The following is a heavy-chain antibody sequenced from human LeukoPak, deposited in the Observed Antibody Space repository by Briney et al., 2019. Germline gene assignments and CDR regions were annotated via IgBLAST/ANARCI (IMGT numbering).Heavy chain of an antibody. D-gene: IGHD3-22*01. V-gene: IGHV3-11*01. CDR3: ARHVGEFDYYDSSVPLGLDY. CDR2: ISSSGSTI. Sequence: GGSLRLSCAASGFTFSDYYMSWIRQAPGKGLEWVSYISSSGSTIYYADSVKGRFTISRDNAKNSLYLQMNSLRAEDTAVYYCARHVGEFDYYDSSVPLGLDYWGQGTLVTVSS. CDR1: GFTFSDYY. J-gene: IGHJ4*02.